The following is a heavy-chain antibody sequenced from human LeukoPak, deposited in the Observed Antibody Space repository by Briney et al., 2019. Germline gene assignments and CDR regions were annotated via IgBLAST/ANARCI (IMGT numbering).Heavy chain of an antibody. CDR2: FDPEDGET. V-gene: IGHV1-24*01. CDR1: GYTLTELS. J-gene: IGHJ6*02. Sequence: ASVKVSCKVSGYTLTELSMQWVRQAPGRGLEWMGGFDPEDGETIYAQKFQGRVTMTEDTSTDTAYMELSSLRSEDTAVYYRATDPNYDILTGYSIYGMDVWGQGTTVTVSS. D-gene: IGHD3-9*01. CDR3: ATDPNYDILTGYSIYGMDV.